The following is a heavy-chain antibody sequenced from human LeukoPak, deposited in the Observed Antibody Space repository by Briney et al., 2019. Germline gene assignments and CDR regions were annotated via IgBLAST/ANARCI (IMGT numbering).Heavy chain of an antibody. D-gene: IGHD3-22*01. V-gene: IGHV3-48*01. CDR3: ARDGSGYYGDFDY. Sequence: GGSLRLSCAASGFTFSSYNMNWVRQAPGKGLEWVSYISSSSSTTYYADSVKGRFTISRGNAKNSLYLHMNSLRAEDTAVYYCARDGSGYYGDFDYWGQGTLVTVSS. CDR1: GFTFSSYN. CDR2: ISSSSSTT. J-gene: IGHJ4*02.